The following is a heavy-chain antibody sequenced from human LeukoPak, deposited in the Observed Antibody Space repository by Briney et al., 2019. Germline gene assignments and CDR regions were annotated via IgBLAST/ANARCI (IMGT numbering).Heavy chain of an antibody. CDR1: GGSISSYY. Sequence: SETLSLTCTVSGGSISSYYWSWIRQPPGKGLEWIGYIYYSGSTNYNPSLKSRVTISVDTSKNQFSLKLSSVTAADTAVYYCASGRTYYYDSSGFDYWGQGTLVTVSS. CDR3: ASGRTYYYDSSGFDY. V-gene: IGHV4-59*12. CDR2: IYYSGST. J-gene: IGHJ4*02. D-gene: IGHD3-22*01.